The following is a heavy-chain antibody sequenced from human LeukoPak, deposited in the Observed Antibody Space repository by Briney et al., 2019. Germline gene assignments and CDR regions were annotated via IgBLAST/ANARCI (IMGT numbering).Heavy chain of an antibody. CDR1: GFTFSSYA. CDR3: AKTYSSSWYPLYYFDY. J-gene: IGHJ4*02. V-gene: IGHV3-23*01. Sequence: GGSLRLSCAASGFTFSSYAMSWVRQAPGKGLEWVSAISGSGGSTYYADSVKGRFTISRDNSKNTLCLQMNSLRAEDTAVYYCAKTYSSSWYPLYYFDYWGQGTLVTVSS. CDR2: ISGSGGST. D-gene: IGHD6-13*01.